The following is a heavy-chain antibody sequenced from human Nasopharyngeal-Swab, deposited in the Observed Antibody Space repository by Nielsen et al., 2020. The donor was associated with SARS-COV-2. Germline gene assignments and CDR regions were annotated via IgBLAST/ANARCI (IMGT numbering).Heavy chain of an antibody. J-gene: IGHJ3*02. D-gene: IGHD5-12*01. V-gene: IGHV1-69*13. CDR3: ARDRDSGYSDQRSAFDI. Sequence: SVKVSCKASGCTFSSYAICWVRQAPGQGLEWMGGIIPIFGTANYAQKFQGRVTITADESTSTAYMELSSLRSEDTAVYYCARDRDSGYSDQRSAFDIWGQGTMVTVSS. CDR2: IIPIFGTA. CDR1: GCTFSSYA.